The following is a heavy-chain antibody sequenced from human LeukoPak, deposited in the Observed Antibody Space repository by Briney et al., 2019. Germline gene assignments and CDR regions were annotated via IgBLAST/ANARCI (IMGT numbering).Heavy chain of an antibody. CDR1: GDSISSRDYY. CDR2: ISAGVST. J-gene: IGHJ4*02. CDR3: AREVAYCGGDCYSFDY. D-gene: IGHD2-21*02. V-gene: IGHV4-61*02. Sequence: PSETLSLTCSVSGDSISSRDYYWTWIRQPAGKGLEWIGRISAGVSTNDNPSLKSRVTMSVDTSKNQFSLKLSSVTAADTAVYYCAREVAYCGGDCYSFDYWGQGTLVTVSS.